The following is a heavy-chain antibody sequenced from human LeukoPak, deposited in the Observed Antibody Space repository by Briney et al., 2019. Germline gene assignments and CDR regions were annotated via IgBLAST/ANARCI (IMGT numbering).Heavy chain of an antibody. CDR1: GGSFSGYC. D-gene: IGHD1-26*01. CDR2: INHSGST. V-gene: IGHV4-34*01. Sequence: SETLSLTCAVYGGSFSGYCWSWIRQPPGKGLEWIGEINHSGSTNYNPSLKSRVTISGDTSKNQFSLKLSSVTAADTAVYYCASPRVGAKRGSAFDIWGQGTMVTVSS. J-gene: IGHJ3*02. CDR3: ASPRVGAKRGSAFDI.